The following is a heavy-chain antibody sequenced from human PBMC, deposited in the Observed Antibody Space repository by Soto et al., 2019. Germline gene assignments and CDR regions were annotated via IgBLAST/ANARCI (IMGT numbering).Heavy chain of an antibody. CDR1: GGSISSSSYY. Sequence: QLQLQESGPGLVKPSETLSLTCTVSGGSISSSSYYWGWIRQPPGKGLEWIGSIYYSGSTYYNPSLKSRVTIYVDTSKNQFALKLSSVTAADTAVYYCARTTTYSGCFDYWGQGTLVTVSS. CDR2: IYYSGST. V-gene: IGHV4-39*01. D-gene: IGHD3-10*01. J-gene: IGHJ4*02. CDR3: ARTTTYSGCFDY.